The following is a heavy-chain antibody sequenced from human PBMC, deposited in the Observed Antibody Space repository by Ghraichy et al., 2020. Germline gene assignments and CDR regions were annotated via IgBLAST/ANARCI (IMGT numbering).Heavy chain of an antibody. CDR1: GGSISSSSYY. J-gene: IGHJ4*02. CDR3: ASFRTGAMIVVEYFDY. Sequence: SETLSLTCTVSGGSISSSSYYWGWIRQPPGKGLEWIGSIYYSGSTYYNPSLKSRVTISVDTSKNQFSLKLSSVTAADTAVYYCASFRTGAMIVVEYFDYWGQGTLVTVSS. CDR2: IYYSGST. D-gene: IGHD3-22*01. V-gene: IGHV4-39*01.